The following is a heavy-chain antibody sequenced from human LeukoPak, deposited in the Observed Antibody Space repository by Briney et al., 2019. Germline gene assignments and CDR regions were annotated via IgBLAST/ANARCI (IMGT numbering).Heavy chain of an antibody. V-gene: IGHV3-30*02. D-gene: IGHD3-10*01. J-gene: IGHJ5*02. CDR1: GFAFSSHG. CDR2: IRYDGSNK. CDR3: AKEPMVRSRETFTWFDP. Sequence: PGGSLRLSCAASGFAFSSHGMNWVRQAPGKGLEWVAFIRYDGSNKYYADSVKGRFTISRDNSKNTLYLQMNSLRAEDTAVYYCAKEPMVRSRETFTWFDPWGQGTLVTVSS.